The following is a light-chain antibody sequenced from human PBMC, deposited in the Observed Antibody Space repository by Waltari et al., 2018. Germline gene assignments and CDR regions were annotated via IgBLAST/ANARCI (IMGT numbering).Light chain of an antibody. V-gene: IGLV1-47*01. CDR2: RNN. J-gene: IGLJ2*01. Sequence: QSVLTQPPSTSGTPGQRVTLSCSGRSPNIGSGFVYWYQQLPGTAPKLLIYRNNQRPTGVPDRFSGSKSGSSASLEISGLRSEDEADYYCAAWDASLSVVFGGGTKLTVL. CDR3: AAWDASLSVV. CDR1: SPNIGSGF.